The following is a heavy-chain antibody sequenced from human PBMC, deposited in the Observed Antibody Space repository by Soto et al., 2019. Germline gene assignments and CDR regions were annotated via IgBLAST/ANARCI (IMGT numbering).Heavy chain of an antibody. CDR1: GGSFSGYY. J-gene: IGHJ3*02. CDR3: ARGPRRRRNSDFDI. V-gene: IGHV4-34*01. CDR2: INHSGST. D-gene: IGHD2-21*01. Sequence: SETLSLTCAVYGGSFSGYYWSWIRQPPGKGLEWIGEINHSGSTNYNPSLKSRVTISVDTSKNQFSLKLSSVTAADTAVYYCARGPRRRRNSDFDIWGQGTMVTVSS.